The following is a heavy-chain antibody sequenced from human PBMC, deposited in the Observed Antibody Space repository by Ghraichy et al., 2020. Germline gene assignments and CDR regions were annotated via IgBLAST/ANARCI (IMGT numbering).Heavy chain of an antibody. CDR3: ARASRVVRFYYYDGMDV. CDR2: ITSSSRSI. J-gene: IGHJ6*02. CDR1: GFTLSSYN. Sequence: GESLNISCVASGFTLSSYNMNWVRQSPGKGLEWVSYITSSSRSIFYADSVKGRFTISRDNAKNSVSLQMNSLRDEDTAVYYCARASRVVRFYYYDGMDVWGQGTTVTVTS. V-gene: IGHV3-48*02. D-gene: IGHD2-21*01.